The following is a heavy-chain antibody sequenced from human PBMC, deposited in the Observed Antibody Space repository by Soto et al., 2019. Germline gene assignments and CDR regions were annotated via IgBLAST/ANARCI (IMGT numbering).Heavy chain of an antibody. CDR1: GAAISIYF. CDR3: ATVRANFDFCDY. CDR2: MSYSGNT. V-gene: IGHV4-59*01. J-gene: IGHJ4*02. D-gene: IGHD3-3*01. Sequence: SETLSLTCTVSGAAISIYFWGWIRQPPGKGLEWIGYMSYSGNTNYNPSLKSRVTMSVDTSKNQFSMKLSSVTAADTAVYYCATVRANFDFCDYWGPGTLVTVSS.